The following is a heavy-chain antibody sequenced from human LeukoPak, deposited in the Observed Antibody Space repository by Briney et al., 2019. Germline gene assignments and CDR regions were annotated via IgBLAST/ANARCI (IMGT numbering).Heavy chain of an antibody. J-gene: IGHJ4*02. D-gene: IGHD6-13*01. CDR1: GGSISNYW. Sequence: PSETLSLTCTVSGGSISNYWWSWIRQPPGKGLEWIGYVFDSGGTNYNPSLKGRVTISVGTSKKQFSLKLSSVTAADTAVYYCARGYSSSWNYFDYWGQGTLVTVSS. CDR2: VFDSGGT. V-gene: IGHV4-59*01. CDR3: ARGYSSSWNYFDY.